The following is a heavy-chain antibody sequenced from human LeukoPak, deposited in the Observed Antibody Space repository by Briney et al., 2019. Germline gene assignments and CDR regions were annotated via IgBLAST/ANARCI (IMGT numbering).Heavy chain of an antibody. CDR2: ISGSGGST. V-gene: IGHV3-23*01. CDR1: GFTFSNYA. CDR3: AKRGRYDSSGSYASFDY. D-gene: IGHD3-22*01. Sequence: PGGSLLLSCAASGFTFSNYAMSWVRPAPGKGLEWVSAISGSGGSTYYADSVKGRFTISRDNSKNTLYVQMNSLRAEDTAVYYCAKRGRYDSSGSYASFDYWGQGTLVTVSS. J-gene: IGHJ4*02.